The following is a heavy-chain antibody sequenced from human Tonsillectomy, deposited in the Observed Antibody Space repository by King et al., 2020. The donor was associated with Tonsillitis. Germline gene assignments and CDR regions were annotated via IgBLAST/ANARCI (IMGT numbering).Heavy chain of an antibody. CDR3: ARDRAAGTFDF. J-gene: IGHJ4*02. CDR1: GGTLSSYA. V-gene: IGHV1-69*01. CDR2: IIPISGTA. Sequence: AQLVQSGAEVKKPGSSVKVSCKASGGTLSSYAISWVRQAPGQGPEWMGGIIPISGTANYAQKFQGRVTITADESTSTAYMELRSLRSEDTAVYYCARDRAAGTFDFGGQGTLVTVSS. D-gene: IGHD6-13*01.